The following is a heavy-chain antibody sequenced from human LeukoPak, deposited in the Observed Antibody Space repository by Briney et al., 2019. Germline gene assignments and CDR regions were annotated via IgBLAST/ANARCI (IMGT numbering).Heavy chain of an antibody. CDR2: IYYSGST. V-gene: IGHV4-31*03. J-gene: IGHJ4*02. CDR1: GVSISSGGYY. CDR3: ARGMDTTVSTEDYFDY. Sequence: SETLSLTCTVSGVSISSGGYYWSWIRQHPGKGLAWIGYIYYSGSTYYNPSLKSRVTISVDTSKNQFSLKLSSVTAADTAVYYCARGMDTTVSTEDYFDYWGQGTLVTVSS. D-gene: IGHD5-18*01.